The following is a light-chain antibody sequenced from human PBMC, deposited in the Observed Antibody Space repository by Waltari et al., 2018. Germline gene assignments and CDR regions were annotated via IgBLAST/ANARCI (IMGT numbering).Light chain of an antibody. CDR1: QSASTS. CDR3: QQYNIWPWT. CDR2: RAS. Sequence: ELVMTQSPATLSVSPGERAPLSCRASQSASTSLAWYQQTPGPAPRLLIYRASTRAAGIPDRFSGSGSGTEFTLTISSLQSEDSAIYYCQQYNIWPWTFGQGTKVDIK. V-gene: IGKV3-15*01. J-gene: IGKJ1*01.